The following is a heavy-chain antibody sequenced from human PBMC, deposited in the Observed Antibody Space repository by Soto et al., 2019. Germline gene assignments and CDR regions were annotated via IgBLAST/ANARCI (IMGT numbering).Heavy chain of an antibody. D-gene: IGHD2-21*02. CDR3: TRDGMTTGDT. V-gene: IGHV4-4*07. CDR1: GVSVSSYT. Sequence: PSETLSLTCLVPGVSVSSYTWSWVRQPANKGLEWIGRVFSSVSATCSPSLKSRVRISMDTPENRISLKLDSVTAADAGVYYCTRDGMTTGDTWGPGTLVTVSS. CDR2: VFSSVSA. J-gene: IGHJ4*02.